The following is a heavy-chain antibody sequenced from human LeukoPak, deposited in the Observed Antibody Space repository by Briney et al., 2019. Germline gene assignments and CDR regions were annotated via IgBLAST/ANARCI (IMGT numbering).Heavy chain of an antibody. CDR2: INPNSGGT. V-gene: IGHV1-2*02. CDR3: AKDSPSSGWYNGFDY. Sequence: ASVKVSCKASGYTFTGYYMHWVRQAPGQGLEWMGWINPNSGGTNYAQKFQGRVTMTRDTSISTAYMELSRLRSDDTAVYYCAKDSPSSGWYNGFDYWGQGTLVTVSS. J-gene: IGHJ4*02. D-gene: IGHD6-19*01. CDR1: GYTFTGYY.